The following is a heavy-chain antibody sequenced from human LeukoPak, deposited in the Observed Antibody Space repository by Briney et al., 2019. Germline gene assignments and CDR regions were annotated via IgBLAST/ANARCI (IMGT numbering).Heavy chain of an antibody. D-gene: IGHD5-18*01. J-gene: IGHJ4*02. CDR1: GCTFSNYA. CDR2: ISGSGDST. V-gene: IGHV3-23*01. CDR3: AKIAAAMVTNFDG. Sequence: GGSLRLSCAASGCTFSNYAMSWVRQAPGKGLEWVSAISGSGDSTYYGDSVKGRFTISRDNSKNMLFLQMNSLRGEDTAVYYCAKIAAAMVTNFDGGGQGTLVTVSS.